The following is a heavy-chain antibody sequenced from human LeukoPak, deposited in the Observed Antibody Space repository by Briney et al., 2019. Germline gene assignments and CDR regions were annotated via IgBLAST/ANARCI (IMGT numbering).Heavy chain of an antibody. CDR3: ARDRGRNSFDY. J-gene: IGHJ4*02. CDR2: IHYDGSNN. CDR1: GFTFSSYA. Sequence: GGSLRLSCAASGFTFSSYAMHWVRQAPGKGLEWVAFIHYDGSNNYYADSVKGRFTISRDNSKNLLYLQLTSLRAEDTALYYCARDRGRNSFDYWGQGTLVSVSS. D-gene: IGHD1-14*01. V-gene: IGHV3-30*02.